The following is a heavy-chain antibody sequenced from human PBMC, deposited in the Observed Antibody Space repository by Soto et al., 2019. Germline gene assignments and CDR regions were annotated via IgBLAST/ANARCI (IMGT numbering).Heavy chain of an antibody. J-gene: IGHJ5*02. CDR2: ITGTGRST. CDR3: AKTIGPEHLTGTTRVNRFDP. Sequence: VQLVESGGGVVQPGRSLRLSCAASGFTFSSYAMSWVRQAPGEGLEWVSAITGTGRSTYYTDSVEGRFTISRDNSKNTLYLQMNSLRAEDTAVYYCAKTIGPEHLTGTTRVNRFDPWGQGTLVTVSS. V-gene: IGHV3-23*04. D-gene: IGHD1-7*01. CDR1: GFTFSSYA.